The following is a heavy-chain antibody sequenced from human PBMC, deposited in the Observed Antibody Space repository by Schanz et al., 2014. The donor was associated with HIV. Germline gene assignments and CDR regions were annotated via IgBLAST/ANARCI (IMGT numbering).Heavy chain of an antibody. CDR1: GGSLSGYY. CDR2: INHSGST. Sequence: QVQLQEWGAGLLKPSETLSLTCAVYGGSLSGYYWTRIRQPPGKGLEWIGEINHSGSTNYNPSLKGGVTISRDTSRNQFSLKRGSVTAADTAVYYCARVSPYYDFSSGYYTVGWFDPWGRGTLVTVSS. D-gene: IGHD3-3*01. J-gene: IGHJ5*02. V-gene: IGHV4-34*01. CDR3: ARVSPYYDFSSGYYTVGWFDP.